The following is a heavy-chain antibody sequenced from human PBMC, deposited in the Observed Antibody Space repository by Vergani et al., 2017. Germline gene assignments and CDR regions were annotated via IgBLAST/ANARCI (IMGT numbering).Heavy chain of an antibody. J-gene: IGHJ6*03. V-gene: IGHV3-48*02. D-gene: IGHD2-2*01. CDR1: GFTFSSYS. Sequence: EVQLVESGGGLVQPGGSLRLSCAASGFTFSSYSMNWVRQAPGKGLEWVSYISSSSSTIYYADSVKGRFTLSRDNAKNSLYLQMNSLRDEDTAVYYCARVYFLVVPAASEVYYYYYMDVWGKGTTVTVSS. CDR3: ARVYFLVVPAASEVYYYYYMDV. CDR2: ISSSSSTI.